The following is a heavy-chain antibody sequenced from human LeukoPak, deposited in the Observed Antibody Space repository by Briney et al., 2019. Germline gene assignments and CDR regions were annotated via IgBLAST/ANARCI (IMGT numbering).Heavy chain of an antibody. Sequence: ASVKVSCKASGYTFTGYYMHWVRQAPGQGLEWMGWINPNSGGTNYAQKFQGWVTMTRDTSISTAYMELSRLRSDDTAVYYCARVPRRSSSWYGGFGYFDYWGQGTLVTVSS. CDR2: INPNSGGT. CDR1: GYTFTGYY. D-gene: IGHD6-13*01. CDR3: ARVPRRSSSWYGGFGYFDY. J-gene: IGHJ4*02. V-gene: IGHV1-2*04.